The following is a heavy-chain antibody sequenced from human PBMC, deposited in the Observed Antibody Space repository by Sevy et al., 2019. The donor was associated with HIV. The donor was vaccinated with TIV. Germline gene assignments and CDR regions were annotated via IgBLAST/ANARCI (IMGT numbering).Heavy chain of an antibody. V-gene: IGHV4-59*01. CDR3: ARDSTTRPRVLDY. CDR1: GGSISSYF. CDR2: IYFTGNT. J-gene: IGHJ4*02. Sequence: SETLSLTCSVSGGSISSYFWTWVRQSPGKGLEWIGNIYFTGNTDYSPSLKSRVTLSLDTSKSQFSLTLKSVTAADTAIDFCARDSTTRPRVLDYRGQGTLLTVSS. D-gene: IGHD1-1*01.